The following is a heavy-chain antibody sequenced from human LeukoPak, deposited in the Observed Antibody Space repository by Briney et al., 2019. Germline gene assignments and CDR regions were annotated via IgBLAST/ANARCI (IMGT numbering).Heavy chain of an antibody. CDR1: VGSISSYY. Sequence: SETLSLTCTVSVGSISSYYWSWIRQPPGKGLEWIAYIHYSGSTSYNPSLESRVTISVDTSKNQFSLKLSSVTAADTAMYYCARRGSGTYHIDYWGQGTLVTVSS. CDR3: ARRGSGTYHIDY. J-gene: IGHJ4*02. V-gene: IGHV4-59*01. D-gene: IGHD1-26*01. CDR2: IHYSGST.